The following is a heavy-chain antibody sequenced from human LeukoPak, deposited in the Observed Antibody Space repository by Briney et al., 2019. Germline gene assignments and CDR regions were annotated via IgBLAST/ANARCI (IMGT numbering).Heavy chain of an antibody. J-gene: IGHJ3*02. V-gene: IGHV4-31*03. CDR3: ARESLVVPAAAFDI. CDR1: GGSISSGGYY. D-gene: IGHD2-2*01. Sequence: SQTLSLTCTVSGGSISSGGYYWSWIRQHPGKGLEWIGYIYYSGSTYYNPSLKSRVTISVDTSKNQFSLKLSSVTAADTAVYYCARESLVVPAAAFDIWGQGTMVTVSS. CDR2: IYYSGST.